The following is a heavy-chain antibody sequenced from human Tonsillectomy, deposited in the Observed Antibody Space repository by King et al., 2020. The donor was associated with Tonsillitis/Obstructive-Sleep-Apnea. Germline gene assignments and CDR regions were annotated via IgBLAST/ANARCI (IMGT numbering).Heavy chain of an antibody. CDR2: INTNTGNP. Sequence: QLLQSGSELKKPGASVKVSCKASGYTFTNYAMNWVRQAPGQGLEWMGWINTNTGNPTYAQGFTGRFVFSLDTSVSTAYLQISSLQAEDTAVYYCAKTSWAIFGSNWFDPWGQGTLVTVSS. D-gene: IGHD3-3*01. CDR1: GYTFTNYA. J-gene: IGHJ5*02. CDR3: AKTSWAIFGSNWFDP. V-gene: IGHV7-4-1*02.